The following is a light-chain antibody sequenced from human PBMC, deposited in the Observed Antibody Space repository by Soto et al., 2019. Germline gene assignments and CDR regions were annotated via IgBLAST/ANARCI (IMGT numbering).Light chain of an antibody. Sequence: QSALTQPASVSGSPGQSITISCTGTSSDVGTYNLVSWYQQHPGKAPKLMIYEGSKRPSGVSNRFSGSKSGKTASLTISGLQAEDEADYYCCSYASSTTVVFGGGTKLTVL. CDR1: SSDVGTYNL. V-gene: IGLV2-23*01. J-gene: IGLJ3*02. CDR2: EGS. CDR3: CSYASSTTVV.